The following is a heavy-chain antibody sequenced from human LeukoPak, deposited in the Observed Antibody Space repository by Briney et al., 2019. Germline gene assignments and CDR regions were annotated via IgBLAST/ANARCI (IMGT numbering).Heavy chain of an antibody. Sequence: SETLSLTCTVSGGSISSSSYYWGWIRQPPGKGLEWIGSIYYSGSTYYNPSLKSRVTISVDTSKNQFSLKLSSVTAADTAVYYCARDRIVVVVVDYYYYYGMDVWGQGTTVTVSS. CDR1: GGSISSSSYY. CDR3: ARDRIVVVVVDYYYYYGMDV. J-gene: IGHJ6*02. D-gene: IGHD2-15*01. CDR2: IYYSGST. V-gene: IGHV4-39*07.